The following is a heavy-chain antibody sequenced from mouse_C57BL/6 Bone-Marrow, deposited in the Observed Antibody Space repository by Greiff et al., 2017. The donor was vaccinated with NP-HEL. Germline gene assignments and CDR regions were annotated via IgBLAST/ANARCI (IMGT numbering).Heavy chain of an antibody. CDR3: ARGAGLLRGFAC. J-gene: IGHJ3*01. V-gene: IGHV5-6*01. D-gene: IGHD2-3*01. CDR2: ISSGGSYT. CDR1: GFTFSSYG. Sequence: EVQGVESGGDLVKPGGSLKLSCAASGFTFSSYGMSWVRQTPDKRLEWVATISSGGSYTYYPDSVKGRSTISRDNAKNTLYLQMSSLTSEDTAVYYCARGAGLLRGFACWGRGTLVTVSA.